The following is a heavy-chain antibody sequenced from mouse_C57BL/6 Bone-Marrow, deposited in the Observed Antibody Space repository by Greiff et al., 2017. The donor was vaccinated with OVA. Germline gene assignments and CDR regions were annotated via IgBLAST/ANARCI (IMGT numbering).Heavy chain of an antibody. J-gene: IGHJ2*01. Sequence: QVQLQQPGAELVKPGASVKMSCKASGYTFTSYWITWVKQRPGQGLEWIGDLYPGSGSTNYNEKFKSKATLTVDTSSSTAYMQLSSLTSEDSAVYYCARESIYYYGSIDYWGQGTTLTVSS. CDR2: LYPGSGST. CDR1: GYTFTSYW. D-gene: IGHD1-1*01. CDR3: ARESIYYYGSIDY. V-gene: IGHV1-55*01.